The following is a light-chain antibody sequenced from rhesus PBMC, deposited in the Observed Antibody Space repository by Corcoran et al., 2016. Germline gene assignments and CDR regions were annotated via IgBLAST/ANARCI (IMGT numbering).Light chain of an antibody. CDR2: EVN. V-gene: IGLV2-32*02. J-gene: IGLJ1*01. CDR1: DSDIGAYHY. Sequence: QAALTQPRSVSGSPGQSGTISCTGTDSDIGAYHYVSWYQHHPGRAPQLMISEVNKRPSGVSGRFSGSKSGLTASLTISGLQAEDEADYFCCSYSGHNTFFFGEATLLFVL. CDR3: CSYSGHNTFF.